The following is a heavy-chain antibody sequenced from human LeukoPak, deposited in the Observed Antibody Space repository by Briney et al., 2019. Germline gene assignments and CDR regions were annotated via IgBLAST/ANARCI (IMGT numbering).Heavy chain of an antibody. CDR1: GYTFTSYY. CDR3: ARGATKHQYSSSSRAYYYYAMDV. D-gene: IGHD6-6*01. J-gene: IGHJ6*02. Sequence: ASVKVSCKASGYTFTSYYMHWVRQAPGQGLEWMGIINPSGGSTSYAQKFQGRVTMTRDTSTSTVYMELSSPRSEDTAVYYCARGATKHQYSSSSRAYYYYAMDVWGQGTTVTVSS. CDR2: INPSGGST. V-gene: IGHV1-46*01.